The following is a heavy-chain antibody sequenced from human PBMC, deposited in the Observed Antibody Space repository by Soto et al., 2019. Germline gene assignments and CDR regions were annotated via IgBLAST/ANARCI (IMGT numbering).Heavy chain of an antibody. CDR2: IYNSGNT. D-gene: IGHD1-1*01. J-gene: IGHJ6*03. V-gene: IGHV4-59*08. Sequence: SETLSLTCTVSGGSLSSYHWSWIRQPPGKGLEWIGYIYNSGNTKYNPSLKSRVTISVDTSKNQFSLKLSSVTAADTAVYYCAVNWNDYYYYHMDVWGKGTTVTVSS. CDR1: GGSLSSYH. CDR3: AVNWNDYYYYHMDV.